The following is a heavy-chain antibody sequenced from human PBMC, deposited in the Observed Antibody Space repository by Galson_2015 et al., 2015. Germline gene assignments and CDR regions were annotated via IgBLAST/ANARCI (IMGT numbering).Heavy chain of an antibody. CDR2: ISWDGGST. CDR1: GFTFDDYA. D-gene: IGHD6-13*01. CDR3: AKDMYTGYSSSWYSVDY. J-gene: IGHJ4*02. Sequence: LRLSCAASGFTFDDYAMHWVRQAPGKGLEWVSLISWDGGSTYYADSVKGRFTISRDNSKNSLYLQMNSLRAEDTALYYCAKDMYTGYSSSWYSVDYWGQGTLVTVSS. V-gene: IGHV3-43D*04.